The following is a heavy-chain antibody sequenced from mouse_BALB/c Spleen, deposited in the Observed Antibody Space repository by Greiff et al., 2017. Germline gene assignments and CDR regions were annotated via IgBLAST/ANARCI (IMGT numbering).Heavy chain of an antibody. CDR2: ISSGSSTI. CDR1: GFTFSSFG. CDR3: ARGELFAY. J-gene: IGHJ3*01. V-gene: IGHV5-17*02. Sequence: EVQLQESGGGLVQPGGSRKLSCAASGFTFSSFGMHWVRQAPEKGLEWVAYISSGSSTIYYADTVKGRFTISRDNPKNTLFLQMTSLRSEDTAMYYCARGELFAYWGQGTLVTVSA.